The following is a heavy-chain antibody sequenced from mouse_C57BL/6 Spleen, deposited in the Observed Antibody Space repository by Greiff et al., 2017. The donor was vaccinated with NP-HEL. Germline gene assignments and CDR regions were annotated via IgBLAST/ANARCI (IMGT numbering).Heavy chain of an antibody. CDR3: ARGETTVVD. CDR1: GFTFSSYA. Sequence: EVQVVESGGGLVKPGGSLKLSCAASGFTFSSYAMSWVRQTPEKRLEWVATISDGGSYTYYPDNVKGRFTISRDNAKNNLYLQMSHLKSEDTAMYYCARGETTVVDWGQGTTLTVSS. J-gene: IGHJ2*01. V-gene: IGHV5-4*01. CDR2: ISDGGSYT. D-gene: IGHD1-1*01.